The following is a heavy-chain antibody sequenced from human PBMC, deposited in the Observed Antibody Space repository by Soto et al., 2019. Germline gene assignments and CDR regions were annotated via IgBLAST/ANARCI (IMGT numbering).Heavy chain of an antibody. V-gene: IGHV3-15*01. Sequence: EVQLVASGGGSVKPGGSLRLSCAGSKVTAWMSWVRQAPGKGLQWVGRIKSKAAGETTDYAEPVQGRFTISRDDSKDMVYLEMNSLKIEDTAVYSCGDLDGSFFGMDVWGQGTTVTVSS. D-gene: IGHD3-10*01. CDR1: KVTAW. CDR3: GDLDGSFFGMDV. CDR2: IKSKAAGETT. J-gene: IGHJ6*02.